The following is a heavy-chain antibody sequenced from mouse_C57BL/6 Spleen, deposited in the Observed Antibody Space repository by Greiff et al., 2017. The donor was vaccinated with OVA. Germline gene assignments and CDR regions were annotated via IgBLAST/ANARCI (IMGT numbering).Heavy chain of an antibody. Sequence: VQLKESGPELVKPGASVKIPCKASGYTFTDYNMDWVKQSHGKSLEWIGDINPNNGGTIYNQKFKGKATLTVDKSSSTAYMELRSLTSEDTAVYYCARGGLRQGYYFDYWGQGTTLTVSS. CDR1: GYTFTDYN. CDR2: INPNNGGT. V-gene: IGHV1-18*01. J-gene: IGHJ2*01. CDR3: ARGGLRQGYYFDY. D-gene: IGHD2-2*01.